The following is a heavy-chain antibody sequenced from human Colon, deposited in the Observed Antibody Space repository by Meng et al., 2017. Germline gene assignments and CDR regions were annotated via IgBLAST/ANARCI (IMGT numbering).Heavy chain of an antibody. CDR1: GGSFSGYF. Sequence: LQRWGAGLLKPSETLSLTFGVDGGSFSGYFWTWIRQPPGKGLEWIGEINQCGSTNYNPSLKSRVTISLDMSKNQFSLNLTSVTAADTAVYYCARGLGTIQRGYCSGGSCSSDYWGQGTLVTVSS. D-gene: IGHD2-15*01. V-gene: IGHV4-34*02. CDR3: ARGLGTIQRGYCSGGSCSSDY. J-gene: IGHJ4*02. CDR2: INQCGST.